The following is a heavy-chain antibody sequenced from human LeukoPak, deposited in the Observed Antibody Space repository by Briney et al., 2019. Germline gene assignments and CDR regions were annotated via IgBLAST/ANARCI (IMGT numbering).Heavy chain of an antibody. CDR1: GGSFSGYY. CDR3: ARAEAAPNHFDY. D-gene: IGHD1-14*01. J-gene: IGHJ4*02. V-gene: IGHV4-34*01. Sequence: SETLSLTCAAYGGSFSGYYWSWIRQPLGKGLEWIGDINHRGYSNCNPSLKSRVTISEDTSKNQFSLKLSSVTAADTAVYYCARAEAAPNHFDYWGQGTLVTVSS. CDR2: INHRGYS.